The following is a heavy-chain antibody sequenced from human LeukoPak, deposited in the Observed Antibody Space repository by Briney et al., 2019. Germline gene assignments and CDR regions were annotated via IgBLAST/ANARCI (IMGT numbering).Heavy chain of an antibody. J-gene: IGHJ4*02. Sequence: ASVKVSCKASGYTFTGYYMHWVRQAPGQGLEWMGWINPNSGGTNYAQKFQGRVTMTRDTSISTAYMELSRLRSDDTAVYYCARDPWTNSDYDGFDYWGQGTLVTVSS. CDR3: ARDPWTNSDYDGFDY. CDR2: INPNSGGT. V-gene: IGHV1-2*02. D-gene: IGHD5-12*01. CDR1: GYTFTGYY.